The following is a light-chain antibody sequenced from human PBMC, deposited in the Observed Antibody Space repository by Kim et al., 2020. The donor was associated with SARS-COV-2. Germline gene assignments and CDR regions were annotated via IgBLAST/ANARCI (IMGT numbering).Light chain of an antibody. V-gene: IGLV3-1*01. CDR2: QDS. J-gene: IGLJ2*01. CDR1: KLGDKY. Sequence: GSPGQTARITCSGDKLGDKYACWYQQKPGQSPVLVIYQDSKRPSGIPERFSGSNSGNTATLTISGTQAMDEADYYCQAWDSSSVVFGGGTQLTVL. CDR3: QAWDSSSVV.